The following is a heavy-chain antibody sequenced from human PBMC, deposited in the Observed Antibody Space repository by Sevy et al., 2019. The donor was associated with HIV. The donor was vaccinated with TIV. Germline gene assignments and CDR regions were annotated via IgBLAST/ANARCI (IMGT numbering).Heavy chain of an antibody. Sequence: GGSLRLSCAASGFTFSSYAMHWVRQAPGKGLEWVAVISYDGSNKYYADSVKGRFTISRDNSKNTLYLQMNSLRAEDTAVYYGARDESRILHGGRPRKGSGMDVWGQGTTVTVSS. CDR1: GFTFSSYA. J-gene: IGHJ6*02. CDR3: ARDESRILHGGRPRKGSGMDV. V-gene: IGHV3-30-3*01. D-gene: IGHD2-15*01. CDR2: ISYDGSNK.